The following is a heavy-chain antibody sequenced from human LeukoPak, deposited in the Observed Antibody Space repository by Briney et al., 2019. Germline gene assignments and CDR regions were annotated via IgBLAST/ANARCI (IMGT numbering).Heavy chain of an antibody. CDR3: ARVMAASDAFDI. D-gene: IGHD5-24*01. Sequence: ASVKVSCKASGYTFTSYGISWVRQAPGQGLEWMGWISAYNGNTNYAQKFQGRVTITRNTSISTAYMELSSLRSEDTAVYYCARVMAASDAFDIWGQGTMVTVSS. J-gene: IGHJ3*02. V-gene: IGHV1-18*01. CDR1: GYTFTSYG. CDR2: ISAYNGNT.